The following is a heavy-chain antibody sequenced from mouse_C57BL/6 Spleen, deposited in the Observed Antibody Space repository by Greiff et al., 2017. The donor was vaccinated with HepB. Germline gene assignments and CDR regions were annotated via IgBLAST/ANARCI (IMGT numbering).Heavy chain of an antibody. D-gene: IGHD2-4*01. CDR1: GYTFTSYW. Sequence: QVQLQQPGAELVKPGASVKLSCKASGYTFTSYWMQWVKQRPGQGLEWIGEIDPSDSYTNYNQKFKGKATLTVDTSSSTAYMQLSSLTSEDSAVYYCARRNYDYDVYWGQGTTLTVSS. CDR2: IDPSDSYT. CDR3: ARRNYDYDVY. V-gene: IGHV1-50*01. J-gene: IGHJ2*01.